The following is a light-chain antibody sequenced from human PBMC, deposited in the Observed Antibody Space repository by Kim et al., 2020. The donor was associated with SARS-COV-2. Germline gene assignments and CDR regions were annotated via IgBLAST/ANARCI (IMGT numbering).Light chain of an antibody. CDR3: QHYGSSPLT. CDR1: QSLSSIN. V-gene: IGKV3-20*01. J-gene: IGKJ4*01. CDR2: GVA. Sequence: EFVLTHSPGTLSLSPGERATLSCRASQSLSSINLAWYQQKPGQAPRLLIYGVATRATGIPDRFSGTGSGTDFTLTISRVEPEDFAVYFCQHYGSSPLTFGGGTKVDIK.